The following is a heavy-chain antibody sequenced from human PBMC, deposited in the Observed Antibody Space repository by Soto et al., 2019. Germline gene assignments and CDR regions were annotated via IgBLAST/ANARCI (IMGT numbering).Heavy chain of an antibody. Sequence: PGGSLRLSCAVSGFTFRSSPMTWVRQAPGKGLEWVSSISGSASSTFYAGSVKGRFTISRDNSRNTVSLQMNSLRAEDTAVYYCAKASSTISPDYWGQGTLVTVSS. CDR1: GFTFRSSP. CDR3: AKASSTISPDY. J-gene: IGHJ4*02. CDR2: ISGSASST. D-gene: IGHD5-12*01. V-gene: IGHV3-23*01.